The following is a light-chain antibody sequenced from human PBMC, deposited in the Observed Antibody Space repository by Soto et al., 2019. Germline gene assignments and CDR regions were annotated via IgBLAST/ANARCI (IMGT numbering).Light chain of an antibody. V-gene: IGKV1-39*01. J-gene: IGKJ1*01. CDR2: AAS. CDR1: QNIDNC. CDR3: LPTYSAPAT. Sequence: DIQMIQSPSSLSASVGDRVTITCRASQNIDNCLSWYQQKPGKAPELLIYAASLLQSGVPSRFSGSGSGTEFTLTISSLQREDLATYHCLPTYSAPATFGQGTRVEIK.